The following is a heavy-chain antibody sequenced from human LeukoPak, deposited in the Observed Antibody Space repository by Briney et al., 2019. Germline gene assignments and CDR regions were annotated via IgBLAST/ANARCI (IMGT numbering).Heavy chain of an antibody. CDR3: ARAGFGYSSSC. CDR1: GFTFSSYW. D-gene: IGHD6-13*01. Sequence: PGGSLRLSCAASGFTFSSYWMSWVRQAPGKGLEWVASIKQDGSEKYYVDSVKGRFTISRDNAKNSLYLQMNSLRAEDTAVYYCARAGFGYSSSCWGQGTLVTVSS. J-gene: IGHJ4*02. V-gene: IGHV3-7*01. CDR2: IKQDGSEK.